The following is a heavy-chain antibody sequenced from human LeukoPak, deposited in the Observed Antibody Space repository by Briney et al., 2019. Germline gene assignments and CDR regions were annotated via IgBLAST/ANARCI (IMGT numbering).Heavy chain of an antibody. D-gene: IGHD6-19*01. Sequence: GGSLRLSCTASGFTFSSYGMHWVRQAPGKGLEWVAYIQYDGSNQQYADSVKGRFTISRDNSKNTLYLQMNSLRAEDTAVYYCAKAGIAVAGTYYYYYMDVWGKGTTVTISS. CDR3: AKAGIAVAGTYYYYYMDV. J-gene: IGHJ6*03. CDR1: GFTFSSYG. CDR2: IQYDGSNQ. V-gene: IGHV3-30*02.